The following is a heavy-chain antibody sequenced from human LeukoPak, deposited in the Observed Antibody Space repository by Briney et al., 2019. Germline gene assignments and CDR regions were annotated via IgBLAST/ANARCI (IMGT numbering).Heavy chain of an antibody. CDR1: GFTVSSNY. V-gene: IGHV3-53*05. CDR2: IYSGGST. Sequence: PGGSLRLSCAASGFTVSSNYMSWVRQAPGKGLEWVSVIYSGGSTYYADSVKGRFTISRDNSKDTLYLQMNSLRAGDTAVYYCARSPTRSLRVGEFDFWGQGTLVTVSS. CDR3: ARSPTRSLRVGEFDF. D-gene: IGHD1-26*01. J-gene: IGHJ4*02.